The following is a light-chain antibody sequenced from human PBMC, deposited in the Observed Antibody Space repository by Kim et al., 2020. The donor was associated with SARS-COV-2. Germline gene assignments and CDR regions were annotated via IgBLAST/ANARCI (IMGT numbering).Light chain of an antibody. Sequence: PGKPARVSCGGNSIGSKSVHWYQQKPGQAPLLVISYDSDRPSGIPERFSGSNSGNTATLTISRVEAGDEADYYCQVWDSSSDHRVVFGGGTQLTVL. V-gene: IGLV3-21*04. J-gene: IGLJ2*01. CDR3: QVWDSSSDHRVV. CDR1: SIGSKS. CDR2: YDS.